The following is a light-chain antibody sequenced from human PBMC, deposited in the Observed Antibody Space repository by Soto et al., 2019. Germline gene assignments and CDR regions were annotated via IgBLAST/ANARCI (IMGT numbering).Light chain of an antibody. CDR3: QQYNKWPPFT. V-gene: IGKV3-15*01. J-gene: IGKJ2*01. CDR1: QSISTN. CDR2: GAS. Sequence: EIVMTQSPATLPVSPGERVTLSCTASQSISTNLAWYQHKPGQAPRLLIYGASTSPTGIPARFSGSGSGTEFTLPISSLQSADFAVYYCQQYNKWPPFTFGQGTKLEIK.